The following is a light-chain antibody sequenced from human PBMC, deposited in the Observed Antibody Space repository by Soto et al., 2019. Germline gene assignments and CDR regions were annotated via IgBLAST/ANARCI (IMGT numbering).Light chain of an antibody. Sequence: DIQMTQSPSSLSASVGDRVTITCQASQNIYNYLNWYQQRPGKAPKLLIYDASNLATGVPARFSGSGSGTDFTFTISSLQPGEIATYYCQQYDNLPVTFGLGTRLEIK. CDR2: DAS. J-gene: IGKJ5*01. CDR3: QQYDNLPVT. V-gene: IGKV1-33*01. CDR1: QNIYNY.